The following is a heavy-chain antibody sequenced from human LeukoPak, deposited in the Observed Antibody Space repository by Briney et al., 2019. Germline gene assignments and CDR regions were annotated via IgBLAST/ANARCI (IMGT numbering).Heavy chain of an antibody. CDR3: ARTPIAVAGTLAP. V-gene: IGHV3-21*01. CDR2: ISSSSSYI. CDR1: GFTFSSYS. D-gene: IGHD6-19*01. J-gene: IGHJ4*02. Sequence: GGSLRLSCAASGFTFSSYSMNWVRQAPGKGLEWVSSISSSSSYIYYADSVKGRFTISRDNAKNSLYLQMNSLRAEDTAVYYCARTPIAVAGTLAPWGQGTLVTVSS.